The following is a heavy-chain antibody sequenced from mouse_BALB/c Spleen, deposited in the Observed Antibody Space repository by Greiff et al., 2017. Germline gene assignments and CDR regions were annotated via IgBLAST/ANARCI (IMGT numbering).Heavy chain of an antibody. CDR2: INSNGGST. D-gene: IGHD4-1*01. Sequence: EVKLVESGGGLVKLGGSLKLSCAASGFTFSSYYMSWVRQTPEKRLELVAAINSNGGSTYYPDTVKGRFTISRDNAKNTLYLQMSSLKSEDTALYYCARHVELGPFAYWGQGTLVTVSA. CDR3: ARHVELGPFAY. CDR1: GFTFSSYY. J-gene: IGHJ3*01. V-gene: IGHV5-6-2*01.